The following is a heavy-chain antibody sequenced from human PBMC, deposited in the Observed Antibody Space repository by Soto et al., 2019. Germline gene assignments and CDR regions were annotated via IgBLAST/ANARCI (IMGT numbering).Heavy chain of an antibody. CDR2: INPSGGST. J-gene: IGHJ6*02. Sequence: ASVRVSCKASGYTFNSYNMPWVRKAPGQGLEWMGTINPSGGSTWYAQKFQSRVTMTRDTSTSTVYMELSSLRSDDTSGYYCAGASYYYSGMDVWAQGTTVTVSS. CDR1: GYTFNSYN. CDR3: AGASYYYSGMDV. V-gene: IGHV1-46*02.